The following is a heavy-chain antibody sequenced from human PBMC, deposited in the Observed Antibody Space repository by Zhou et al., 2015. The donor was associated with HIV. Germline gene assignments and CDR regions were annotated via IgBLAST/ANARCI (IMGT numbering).Heavy chain of an antibody. CDR2: IIPIFGTA. D-gene: IGHD3-10*01. CDR3: ARGGGGRAYYYGSGSPGWFDP. CDR1: GGTFSSYA. V-gene: IGHV1-69*12. J-gene: IGHJ5*02. Sequence: QVQLVQSGAEVKKPGSSVKVSCKASGGTFSSYAISWVRQAPGQGLEWMGGIIPIFGTANYAQKFQGRVTITADESTSTAYMELSSLRSEDTAVYYCARGGGGRAYYYGSGSPGWFDPWGQGTLVTVSS.